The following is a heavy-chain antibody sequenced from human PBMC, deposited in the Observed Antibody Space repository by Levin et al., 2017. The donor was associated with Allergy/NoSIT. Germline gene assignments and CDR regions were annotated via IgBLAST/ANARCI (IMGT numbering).Heavy chain of an antibody. D-gene: IGHD6-6*01. CDR3: AKDMERWSSSSYFDY. J-gene: IGHJ4*02. CDR1: GFTFDDYT. CDR2: ISWDGGST. Sequence: GESLKICCAASGFTFDDYTMHWVRQAPGKGLEWVSLISWDGGSTYYADSVKGRFTISRDNSKNSLYLQMNSLRTEDTALYYCAKDMERWSSSSYFDYWGQGTLVTVSS. V-gene: IGHV3-43*01.